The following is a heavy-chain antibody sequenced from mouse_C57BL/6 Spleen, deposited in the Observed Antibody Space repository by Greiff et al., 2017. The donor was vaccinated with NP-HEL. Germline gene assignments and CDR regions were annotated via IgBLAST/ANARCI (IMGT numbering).Heavy chain of an antibody. CDR3: ARGGLREIYYGYDGGFAY. CDR1: GYAFSSSW. V-gene: IGHV1-82*01. Sequence: QVQLQQSGPELVKPGASVKISCKASGYAFSSSWMNWVKQRPGKGLEWIGRIYPGDGDTNYNGKFKGKATLTADKSSSTAYMQLSSLTSEDSAVYFCARGGLREIYYGYDGGFAYWGQGTLVTVSA. J-gene: IGHJ3*01. D-gene: IGHD2-2*01. CDR2: IYPGDGDT.